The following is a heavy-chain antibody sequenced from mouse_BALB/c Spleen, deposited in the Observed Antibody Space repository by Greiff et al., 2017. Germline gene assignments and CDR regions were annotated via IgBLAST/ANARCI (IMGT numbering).Heavy chain of an antibody. V-gene: IGHV5-17*02. Sequence: EVQVVESGGGLVQPGGSRKLSCAASGFTFSSFGMHWVRQAPEKGLEWVAYISSGSSTIYYADTVKGRFTISRDNPKNTLFLQMTSLRSEDTAMYYCARGDYYGSSYTDYWGQGTTLTVSS. CDR3: ARGDYYGSSYTDY. CDR2: ISSGSSTI. J-gene: IGHJ2*01. CDR1: GFTFSSFG. D-gene: IGHD1-1*01.